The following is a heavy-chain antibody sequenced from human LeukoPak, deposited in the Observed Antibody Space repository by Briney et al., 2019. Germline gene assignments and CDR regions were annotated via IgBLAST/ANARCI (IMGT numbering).Heavy chain of an antibody. CDR2: IHYSGST. Sequence: SETLSLTCTVSGGSISSYYWSWIRQPPGKGLEWIGYIHYSGSTNYNPSLKSRVTISVDTSKNQFSLKLSSVTAADTAVYYCARVGYYDSSGYYSGLFDYWGQGTLVTVSS. J-gene: IGHJ4*02. D-gene: IGHD3-22*01. V-gene: IGHV4-59*01. CDR3: ARVGYYDSSGYYSGLFDY. CDR1: GGSISSYY.